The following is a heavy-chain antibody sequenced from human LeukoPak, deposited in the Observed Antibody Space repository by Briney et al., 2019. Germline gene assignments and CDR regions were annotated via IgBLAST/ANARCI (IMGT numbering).Heavy chain of an antibody. CDR1: GGSISSYY. J-gene: IGHJ5*02. V-gene: IGHV4-59*01. Sequence: SETLSLTCTVSGGSISSYYWSWIRQPAGKGLEWIGNIYYSGSTNYNPSLKSRVTISVDTSKNQFSLKLSSVTAADTAVYYCARGIESSTSWIDPWGQGTLVTVSS. CDR3: ARGIESSTSWIDP. CDR2: IYYSGST. D-gene: IGHD2-2*01.